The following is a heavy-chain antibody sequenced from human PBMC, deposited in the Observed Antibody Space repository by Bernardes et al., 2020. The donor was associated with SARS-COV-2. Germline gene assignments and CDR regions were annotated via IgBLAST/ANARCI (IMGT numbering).Heavy chain of an antibody. CDR2: ISSGSTYK. Sequence: GGSLRLSCTASGFKFNTFSMIWVRQAPGKGLQWVSSISSGSTYKYYADSVKGRFTTSRDNSQNSMYLHMNSLRVEDTAVYYCARSLNGSGYFDYWGQGTLVTVSS. D-gene: IGHD3-10*01. J-gene: IGHJ4*02. CDR1: GFKFNTFS. V-gene: IGHV3-21*06. CDR3: ARSLNGSGYFDY.